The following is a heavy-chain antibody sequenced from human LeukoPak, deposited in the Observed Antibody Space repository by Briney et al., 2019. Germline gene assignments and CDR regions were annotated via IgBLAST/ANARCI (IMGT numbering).Heavy chain of an antibody. CDR2: IYYSGST. V-gene: IGHV4-59*12. J-gene: IGHJ4*02. CDR3: ARLDLEDYFDY. Sequence: SETLSLTCTVSGDSISSYYWSWIRQPPGKGLEWIGYIYYSGSTNYNPSLKSRVTISVDTSKNQFSLKLSSVTAADTAVYYCARLDLEDYFDYWGQGTLVTVSS. CDR1: GDSISSYY.